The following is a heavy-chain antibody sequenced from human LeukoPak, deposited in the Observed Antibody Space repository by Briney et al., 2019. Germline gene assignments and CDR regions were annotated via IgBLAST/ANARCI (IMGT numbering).Heavy chain of an antibody. CDR1: GYTFTGYY. CDR3: ARDASGDNWFDP. J-gene: IGHJ5*02. D-gene: IGHD2-15*01. V-gene: IGHV1-2*02. CDR2: INPNSGGT. Sequence: GASVKVSCKASGYTFTGYYMHWVRQAPGQGLEWMGWINPNSGGTNYAQKFQGRVTMTRDASISTAYTELSRLRSDDTAVYYCARDASGDNWFDPWGQGTLVTVSS.